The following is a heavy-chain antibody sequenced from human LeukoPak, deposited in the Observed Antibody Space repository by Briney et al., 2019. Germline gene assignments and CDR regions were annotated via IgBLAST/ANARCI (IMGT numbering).Heavy chain of an antibody. J-gene: IGHJ3*02. D-gene: IGHD2-2*01. V-gene: IGHV3-30*02. CDR2: IRYDGNNK. CDR3: AKESLPTHYCSSTSCYRNAFDI. Sequence: PGGSLRLSCAASGFTFRSYGMHWVRQAPGKGLEWVAFIRYDGNNKYFADSVKGRFTISRDNSKNTLYLQMNSLRAEDTAVYYCAKESLPTHYCSSTSCYRNAFDIWGQGTMVTVSS. CDR1: GFTFRSYG.